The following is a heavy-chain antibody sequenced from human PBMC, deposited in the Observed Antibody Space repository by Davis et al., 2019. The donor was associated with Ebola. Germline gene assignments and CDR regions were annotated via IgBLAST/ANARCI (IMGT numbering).Heavy chain of an antibody. CDR2: ISYSGGHI. Sequence: GGSLRLSCAASGFTFSSYGLHWVRQAPGKGLEWISSISYSGGHIYYADSMEGRFTISRDNSKNTLYLQMSSLRAEDTAVYYCVKGGLWFGDWFDPWGQGTLVTVSS. CDR1: GFTFSSYG. CDR3: VKGGLWFGDWFDP. V-gene: IGHV3-64D*08. J-gene: IGHJ5*02. D-gene: IGHD3-10*01.